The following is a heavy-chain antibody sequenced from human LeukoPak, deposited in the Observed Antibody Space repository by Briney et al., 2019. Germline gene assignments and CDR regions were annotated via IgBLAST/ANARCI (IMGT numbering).Heavy chain of an antibody. J-gene: IGHJ4*02. V-gene: IGHV4-39*01. CDR2: IYYSGST. Sequence: PSETLSLTCTVSGGSISSSSYYWGWIRQPPGKGLEWIGSIYYSGSTYYNPSLKSRVTISVDTSKNQFSLKLSSVTAADTAVYYCARQVVVVPSFDYWGQETLVTVSS. CDR3: ARQVVVVPSFDY. D-gene: IGHD2-2*01. CDR1: GGSISSSSYY.